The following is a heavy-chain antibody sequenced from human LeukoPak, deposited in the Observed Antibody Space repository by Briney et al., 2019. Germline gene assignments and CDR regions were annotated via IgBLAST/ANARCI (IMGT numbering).Heavy chain of an antibody. CDR1: GGSMSNYY. Sequence: SETLSLTCSVSGGSMSNYYWGWIRQPPGKGLEWIGYISYTGSTSYNPSLKSRVNIFLLTPRNQISLEGSSLIAADTAVYYCARLQSANPYNSYYIVGFYYMDVWGKGTADTVSS. V-gene: IGHV4-59*08. J-gene: IGHJ6*03. D-gene: IGHD4-11*01. CDR2: ISYTGST. CDR3: ARLQSANPYNSYYIVGFYYMDV.